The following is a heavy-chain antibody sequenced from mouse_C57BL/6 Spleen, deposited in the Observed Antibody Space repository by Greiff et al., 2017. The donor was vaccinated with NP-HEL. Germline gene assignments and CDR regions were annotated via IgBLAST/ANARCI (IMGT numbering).Heavy chain of an antibody. Sequence: VQLQQSGAELVRPGASVKLSCTASGFNIKDYYMHWVKQRPEQGLEWIGRIDPEDGDTEYAPKFQGKATMTADTSSNTAYLQLSSLTSEDTAVYYCTTGAQATWFAFWGQGTLVTVSA. CDR2: IDPEDGDT. CDR3: TTGAQATWFAF. V-gene: IGHV14-1*01. D-gene: IGHD3-2*02. CDR1: GFNIKDYY. J-gene: IGHJ3*01.